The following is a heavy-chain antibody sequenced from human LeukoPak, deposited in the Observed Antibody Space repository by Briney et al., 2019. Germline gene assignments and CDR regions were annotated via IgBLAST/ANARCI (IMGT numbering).Heavy chain of an antibody. CDR2: IIPIFGTA. CDR3: ACSCSYGPGY. J-gene: IGHJ4*02. Sequence: ASVKVSCKASGGTFSSYAISWVRQAPGQGLEWMGGIIPIFGTANYAQKFQGRVTITTDESTSTAYMELSSLRSEDTAVYYCACSCSYGPGYWGQGTLVTVSS. D-gene: IGHD5-18*01. CDR1: GGTFSSYA. V-gene: IGHV1-69*05.